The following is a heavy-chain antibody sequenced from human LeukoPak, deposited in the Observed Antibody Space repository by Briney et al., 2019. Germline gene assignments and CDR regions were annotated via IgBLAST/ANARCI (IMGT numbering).Heavy chain of an antibody. J-gene: IGHJ4*02. CDR3: ARGVYYFDY. CDR1: GFTFSGYW. D-gene: IGHD1-26*01. V-gene: IGHV3-7*01. CDR2: MNQDGSEK. Sequence: KPGGSLRLSCAASGFTFSGYWMTWVRQAPGKGLEWVANMNQDGSEKYYVDSVKGRFTISRDNAKDSLYLQMNSLRAEDTAVYYCARGVYYFDYWGQGTLVTVSS.